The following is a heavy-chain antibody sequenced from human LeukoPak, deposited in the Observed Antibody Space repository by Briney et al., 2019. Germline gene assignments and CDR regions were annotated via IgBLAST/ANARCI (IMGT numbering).Heavy chain of an antibody. V-gene: IGHV1-24*01. CDR1: GYTLTELS. D-gene: IGHD5-12*01. J-gene: IGHJ4*02. CDR2: FDPEDGET. CDR3: ATPPPTRGYSGYDPIY. Sequence: ASVKVSCKVSGYTLTELSMHWVRQAPGKGLEWMGGFDPEDGETIYAQKFQGRVTMTEDTSTDTAYMKLSSLRSEDTAVYYCATPPPTRGYSGYDPIYWGQGTLVTVSS.